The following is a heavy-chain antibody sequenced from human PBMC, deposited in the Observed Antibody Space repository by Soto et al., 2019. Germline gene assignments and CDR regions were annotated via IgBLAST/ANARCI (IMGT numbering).Heavy chain of an antibody. CDR2: IIHILGIA. D-gene: IGHD4-17*01. Sequence: SVKVSCKASGGTFSSYTISWVRQAPGQGLEWMGRIIHILGIANYAQKFQGRVTITRDTSASTAYMELSSLRSEDTAVYYCARIRSLGWVDIWGQGTMVTVSS. CDR1: GGTFSSYT. CDR3: ARIRSLGWVDI. J-gene: IGHJ3*02. V-gene: IGHV1-69*02.